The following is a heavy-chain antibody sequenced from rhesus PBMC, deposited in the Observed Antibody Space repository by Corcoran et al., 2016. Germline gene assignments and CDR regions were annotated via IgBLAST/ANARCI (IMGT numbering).Heavy chain of an antibody. Sequence: QVQLVHSGAEVKKPGASVKLSCKASGYTFTSYRINWERQAPGQGLEWSGGINPSNANTGYAQEFHGRVTMTRDTSTKTAYMELSSLGAEYTAVYYCASSRRLFNSWGQGVVVTVSS. CDR1: GYTFTSYR. CDR3: ASSRRLFNS. J-gene: IGHJ6*01. V-gene: IGHV1-200*01. CDR2: INPSNANT.